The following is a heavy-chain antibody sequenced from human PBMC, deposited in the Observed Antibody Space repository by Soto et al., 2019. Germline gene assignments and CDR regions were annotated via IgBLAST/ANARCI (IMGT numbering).Heavy chain of an antibody. CDR2: NYYSWIT. Sequence: QVQLQESGPGLVKPSQTLSLTCTVSGGSISSGGYYWTWIRQHPGKGLEWIGYNYYSWITYYNPSPKSRVTISLDTSKNQFSLKLSSVTAADTAVYYCARGSSIAGLYYGMDVWGQGTTVTVSS. CDR1: GGSISSGGYY. J-gene: IGHJ6*02. D-gene: IGHD6-6*01. CDR3: ARGSSIAGLYYGMDV. V-gene: IGHV4-31*03.